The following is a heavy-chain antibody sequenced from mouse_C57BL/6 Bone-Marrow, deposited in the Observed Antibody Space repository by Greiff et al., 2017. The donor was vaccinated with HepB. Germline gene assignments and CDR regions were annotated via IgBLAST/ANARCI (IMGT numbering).Heavy chain of an antibody. V-gene: IGHV14-4*01. Sequence: VHVKQSGAELVRPGASVKLSCTASGFNIKDDYMHWVKQRPEQGLEWIGWIDPENGDTEYASKFQGKATITADTSSNTAYLQLSSLTYEDTTVYYCTTTPYGSISWFAYWGQGTLVTVSA. CDR1: GFNIKDDY. D-gene: IGHD1-1*01. CDR2: IDPENGDT. J-gene: IGHJ3*01. CDR3: TTTPYGSISWFAY.